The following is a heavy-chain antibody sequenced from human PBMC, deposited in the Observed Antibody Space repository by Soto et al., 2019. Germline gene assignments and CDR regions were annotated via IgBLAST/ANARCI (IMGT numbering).Heavy chain of an antibody. CDR3: ARDGSGDDSSGFYLYDALDI. J-gene: IGHJ3*02. V-gene: IGHV4-4*07. CDR2: LYSTGCS. D-gene: IGHD3-22*01. Sequence: SETLSLTCTVSGGYVSSHYWSWIRQAAGKGLEWVGRLYSTGCSYYNPSLRSRVTMPVGTSRNQFSLPLPSLTAADSAMYYCARDGSGDDSSGFYLYDALDIWGQGTMVTVSS. CDR1: GGYVSSHY.